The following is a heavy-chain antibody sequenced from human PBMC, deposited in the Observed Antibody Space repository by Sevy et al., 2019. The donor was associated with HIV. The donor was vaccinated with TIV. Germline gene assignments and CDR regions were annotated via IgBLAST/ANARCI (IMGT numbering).Heavy chain of an antibody. D-gene: IGHD3-22*01. CDR1: GYTLSQLS. CDR2: FDPEDGET. Sequence: ASVKVSCKVSGYTLSQLSMHWVRQAPGKGLEWMGRFDPEDGETIFAQKFQGRVTMTEETFTDTAYLELSSLRSEDTAGYYCASAREYYEDNSGYLDYWGQGTLVTVSS. V-gene: IGHV1-24*01. J-gene: IGHJ4*02. CDR3: ASAREYYEDNSGYLDY.